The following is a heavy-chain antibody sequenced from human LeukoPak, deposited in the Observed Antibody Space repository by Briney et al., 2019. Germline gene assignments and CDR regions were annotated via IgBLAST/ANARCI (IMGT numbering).Heavy chain of an antibody. Sequence: ASVKVSCKASGYTFTSYAMHWVRQAPGQRLEWMGWINAGNGNTKYSQKFQGRVTITRDTSASTAYMELSSLRSEDTAVYYCARDPRYYGSTPANWFDPWGQGTLVTVSS. CDR2: INAGNGNT. CDR3: ARDPRYYGSTPANWFDP. V-gene: IGHV1-3*01. CDR1: GYTFTSYA. D-gene: IGHD3-10*01. J-gene: IGHJ5*02.